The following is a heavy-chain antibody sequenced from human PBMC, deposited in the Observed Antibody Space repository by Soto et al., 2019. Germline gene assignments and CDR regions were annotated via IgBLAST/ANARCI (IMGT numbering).Heavy chain of an antibody. J-gene: IGHJ5*02. Sequence: QVQLVQSGAEVKKPGSSVKVSCKASGGTFSSYAISWVRQAPGQGLEWMGGIIPIFGTANYAQKFQGRVTITADESTSTACMELRSLRSEATAVYYCARAQIGLAAAGQTYWFDPWGQGTLVTVSS. D-gene: IGHD6-25*01. V-gene: IGHV1-69*12. CDR1: GGTFSSYA. CDR3: ARAQIGLAAAGQTYWFDP. CDR2: IIPIFGTA.